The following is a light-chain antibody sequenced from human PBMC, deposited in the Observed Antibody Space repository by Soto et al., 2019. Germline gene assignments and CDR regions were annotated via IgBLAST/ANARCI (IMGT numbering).Light chain of an antibody. Sequence: DIQMTQSPSSLSASVGDRVTITCRASQSISSYLNWYQQKPGKAPKLLIYAASSLQSGVPSRFSGSGSGTEFTLTISSLQPEDFATYYCQQSYSKPRTFGQGTKVEIK. J-gene: IGKJ1*01. V-gene: IGKV1-39*01. CDR3: QQSYSKPRT. CDR2: AAS. CDR1: QSISSY.